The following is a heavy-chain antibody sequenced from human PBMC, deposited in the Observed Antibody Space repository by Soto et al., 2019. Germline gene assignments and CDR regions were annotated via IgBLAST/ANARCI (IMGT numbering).Heavy chain of an antibody. CDR1: GGTFSSYA. D-gene: IGHD1-26*01. V-gene: IGHV1-69*13. CDR2: IIPIFGTA. J-gene: IGHJ3*02. CDR3: ARSMDSGSYLDAFDI. Sequence: VASVKVSCKASGGTFSSYAISWVRQAPGQGLEWMGGIIPIFGTANYAQKFQGRVTITADESTSTAYIELSSLRSEDTAVYYCARSMDSGSYLDAFDIWGQGTMVTVSS.